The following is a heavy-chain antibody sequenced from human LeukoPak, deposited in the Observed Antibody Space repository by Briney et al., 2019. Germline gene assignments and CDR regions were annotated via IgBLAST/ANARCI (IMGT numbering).Heavy chain of an antibody. D-gene: IGHD3-22*01. Sequence: GGSLRLSCAASGFTFSSYWMSWVRQAPGKGLEWVANIKQDGSEEYYVDSVKGRFTISRDNAKNSLYLQMNSLRAEDTAVYYCARETSSGYYFDGFDLWGQGTMVTVSS. CDR1: GFTFSSYW. J-gene: IGHJ3*01. V-gene: IGHV3-7*01. CDR2: IKQDGSEE. CDR3: ARETSSGYYFDGFDL.